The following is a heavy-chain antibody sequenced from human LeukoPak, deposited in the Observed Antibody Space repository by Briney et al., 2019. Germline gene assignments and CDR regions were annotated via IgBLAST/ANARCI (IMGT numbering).Heavy chain of an antibody. CDR2: ISIRGDTI. CDR3: AKSSVDWNDMSPFDY. D-gene: IGHD1-1*01. CDR1: GFTFSDYY. J-gene: IGHJ4*02. Sequence: GGSLRLPCADSGFTFSDYYMSWIRQAPGKGLERVSYISIRGDTIFYADSVKGRFTISRDNAKNSMYLQMNSLRVEDTAVYYCAKSSVDWNDMSPFDYWGQGTLVTVSS. V-gene: IGHV3-11*04.